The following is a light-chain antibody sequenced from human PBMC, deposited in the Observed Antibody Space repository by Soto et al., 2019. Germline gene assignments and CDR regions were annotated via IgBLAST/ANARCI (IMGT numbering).Light chain of an antibody. Sequence: IVLTQSPATLSLSPGERATLSCRASQSVGSYLAWYQQKPGQAPRLLIYDASNRATGIPARFSGSGSGTDFTLTISSLEPEDFAVYYCQQSSNWPSFGGGTKVEIK. J-gene: IGKJ4*01. CDR3: QQSSNWPS. CDR1: QSVGSY. CDR2: DAS. V-gene: IGKV3-11*01.